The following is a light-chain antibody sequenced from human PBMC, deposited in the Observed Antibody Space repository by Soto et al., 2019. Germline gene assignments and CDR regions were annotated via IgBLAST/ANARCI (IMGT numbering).Light chain of an antibody. J-gene: IGLJ1*01. CDR3: CSYAGSSYV. V-gene: IGLV2-23*01. CDR1: SSDVGSYNY. CDR2: EGS. Sequence: QAARTQPASVSGSPGQSITISCTGTSSDVGSYNYVPWYQQHPGKAPKLMIYEGSKRPSGVSNRFSGSKSGNTASLTISGLQAEDEADYYCCSYAGSSYVFGTGTKVTVL.